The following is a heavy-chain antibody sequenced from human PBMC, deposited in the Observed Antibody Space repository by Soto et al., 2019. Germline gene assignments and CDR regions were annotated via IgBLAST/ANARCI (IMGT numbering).Heavy chain of an antibody. Sequence: PSETLSLTCTVSGGSVSSGSYYWSWIRQPPGKGLEWIGDMYYSGSTNHNPSLKSRVTISVDKSKNQFSLKLSSVTAADTAVYYCARERVDRRDGYNRNTYNWFDPWGQGTLVTVSS. J-gene: IGHJ5*02. D-gene: IGHD5-12*01. CDR2: MYYSGST. V-gene: IGHV4-61*01. CDR3: ARERVDRRDGYNRNTYNWFDP. CDR1: GGSVSSGSYY.